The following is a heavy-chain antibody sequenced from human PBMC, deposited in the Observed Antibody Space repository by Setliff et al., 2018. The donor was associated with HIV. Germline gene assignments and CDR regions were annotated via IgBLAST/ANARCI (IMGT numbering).Heavy chain of an antibody. V-gene: IGHV3-48*03. CDR2: ISSSGTTI. D-gene: IGHD3-16*01. Sequence: GGSLRLSCAASGFTFSNYEMNWVRQAPGKGLEWVSYISSSGTTIYYADSVKGRFTISRDNAKNSLYLQMNSLRAEDTAVYYCARDANELEGPYYYYNYMDVWGKGTTVTVSS. CDR1: GFTFSNYE. CDR3: ARDANELEGPYYYYNYMDV. J-gene: IGHJ6*03.